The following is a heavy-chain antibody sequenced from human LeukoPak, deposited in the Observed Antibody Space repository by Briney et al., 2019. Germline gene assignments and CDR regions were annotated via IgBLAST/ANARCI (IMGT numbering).Heavy chain of an antibody. CDR3: ARSRWYGSGSYYKYNWFDP. J-gene: IGHJ5*02. CDR1: GGSFSGYY. CDR2: INHSGST. V-gene: IGHV4-34*01. D-gene: IGHD3-10*01. Sequence: SETLSLTCAVYGGSFSGYYWSWIRHPPGKGREWIGEINHSGSTNYNPSLKSRVTISVDTSKNQFSLKLSSVTAADTAVYYCARSRWYGSGSYYKYNWFDPWGQGTLATVSS.